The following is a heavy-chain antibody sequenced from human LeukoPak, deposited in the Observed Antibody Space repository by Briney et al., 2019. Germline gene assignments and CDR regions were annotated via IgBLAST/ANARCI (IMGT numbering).Heavy chain of an antibody. CDR3: ARVLSGSWDWFDP. Sequence: GGSLRLSCAASGFTFRNYAMNWVRQAPGKGLEWVSSIAASSGSTFYADSVKGRFTISRDNSKNTLYLQMNSLRAEDTAVYYCARVLSGSWDWFDPWGQGTLVTVSS. J-gene: IGHJ5*02. CDR2: IAASSGST. CDR1: GFTFRNYA. D-gene: IGHD3-22*01. V-gene: IGHV3-23*01.